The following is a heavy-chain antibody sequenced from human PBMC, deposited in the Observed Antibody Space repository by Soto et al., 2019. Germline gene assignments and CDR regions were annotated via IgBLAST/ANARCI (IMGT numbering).Heavy chain of an antibody. CDR2: ISYDGSNK. V-gene: IGHV3-30-3*01. CDR1: GFTFSSYA. CDR3: AXXXXXXXXXHFDY. Sequence: QVQLVESGGGVVQPGRSLRLSCAASGFTFSSYAMHWVRQAPGKGLEWVAVISYDGSNKYYADSVKGRFTISRDNSKNTLYLQMNSLXAEDTAVYYXAXXXXXXXXXHFDYWGQGTLVTVSS. J-gene: IGHJ4*02.